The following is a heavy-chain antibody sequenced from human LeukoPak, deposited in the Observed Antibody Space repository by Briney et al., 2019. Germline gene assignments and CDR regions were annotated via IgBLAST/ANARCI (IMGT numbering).Heavy chain of an antibody. D-gene: IGHD2-15*01. CDR3: ARNSYPRYCSGGSFYSETETFDI. CDR2: IYYSGST. Sequence: SETLSLTCTVSGGSISSSSYYWGWIRQPPGKGLEWIGSIYYSGSTYYNPSLKSRVTISVDTSKNQFSLKLSSVTAADTAVYYCARNSYPRYCSGGSFYSETETFDIRGQGTMVNVSS. J-gene: IGHJ3*02. CDR1: GGSISSSSYY. V-gene: IGHV4-39*01.